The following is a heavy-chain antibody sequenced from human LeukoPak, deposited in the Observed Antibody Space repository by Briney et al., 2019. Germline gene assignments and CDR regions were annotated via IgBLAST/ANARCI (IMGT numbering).Heavy chain of an antibody. CDR2: IKQDGSET. J-gene: IGHJ4*01. CDR3: VREGFYFFDF. V-gene: IGHV3-7*01. CDR1: GFTFSSYE. Sequence: PGGSLRLSCAASGFTFSSYEMNWVRQAPGKGLEWVGNIKQDGSETTYADSVRGRFTIFRDNAKDSVYLQMNSLRAEDSATYYCVREGFYFFDFWGQGTLVTVSS.